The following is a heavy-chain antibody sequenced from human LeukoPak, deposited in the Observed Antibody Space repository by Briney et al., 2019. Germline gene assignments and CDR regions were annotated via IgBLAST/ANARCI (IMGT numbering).Heavy chain of an antibody. V-gene: IGHV4-61*02. CDR1: GGSINSGSHY. CDR3: VTSYYYYYFYMDV. J-gene: IGHJ6*03. CDR2: IYSSGST. Sequence: SETLSLTCTVSGGSINSGSHYWSWIRQPAGKGLEWIGRIYSSGSTTYNPSLKSRVTMSVDTSKNQFSLKLSSVTAADTAVYYCVTSYYYYYFYMDVWGRGTTVTVSS.